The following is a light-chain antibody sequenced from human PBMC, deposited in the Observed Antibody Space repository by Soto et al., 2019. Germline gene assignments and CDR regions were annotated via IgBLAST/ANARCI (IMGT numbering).Light chain of an antibody. CDR2: DIS. Sequence: IVLTQFPATLSLSPGERATLSCRASQSVSSYLAWYQQKPGQAPRLLIYDISNRTPGIPARFIGSGSGTDFTLTISSLEPEDSAVYYCQQRNAWPRNTFGQGTKLEI. CDR3: QQRNAWPRNT. J-gene: IGKJ2*01. CDR1: QSVSSY. V-gene: IGKV3-11*01.